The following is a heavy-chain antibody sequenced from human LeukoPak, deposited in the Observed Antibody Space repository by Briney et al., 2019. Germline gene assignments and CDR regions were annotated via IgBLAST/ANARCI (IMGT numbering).Heavy chain of an antibody. CDR3: PKSREGVPTRCLDS. V-gene: IGHV3-30*18. D-gene: IGHD3-10*01. CDR1: GFTFSAYG. J-gene: IGHJ4*02. Sequence: PGRSLRLSCAASGFTFSAYGMNWVRQAPGQGLEWVAIISYDGGTSYYADSVKGRFTISRDTSKNTLYLQMDSLRAEDTAVYYCPKSREGVPTRCLDSWGQGTLVTVSS. CDR2: ISYDGGTS.